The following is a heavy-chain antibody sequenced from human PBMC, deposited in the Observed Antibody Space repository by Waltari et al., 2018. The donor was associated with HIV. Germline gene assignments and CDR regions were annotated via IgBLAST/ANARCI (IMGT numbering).Heavy chain of an antibody. CDR1: GFTFSSYA. D-gene: IGHD5-18*01. Sequence: QVQLVESGGGVVQPGRSLRLSCAASGFTFSSYAMHWVRQAPGKALEGVAVISDDGSNKYYADSVKGRFTISRDNSENALYLQMNSLRAEDTAVYYWARGDTAMVRLDYWGQGTLVTVSS. CDR2: ISDDGSNK. J-gene: IGHJ4*02. V-gene: IGHV3-30*01. CDR3: ARGDTAMVRLDY.